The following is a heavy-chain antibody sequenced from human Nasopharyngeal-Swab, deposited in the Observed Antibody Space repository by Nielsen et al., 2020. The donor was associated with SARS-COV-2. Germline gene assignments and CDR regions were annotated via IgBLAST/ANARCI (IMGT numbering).Heavy chain of an antibody. CDR1: GYTFTSYG. V-gene: IGHV1-18*01. CDR2: ISAYNGNT. J-gene: IGHJ6*02. CDR3: AREPPLGYCSSTSCYMFGMDV. D-gene: IGHD2-2*02. Sequence: ASVKVSCKASGYTFTSYGISWVRQAPGQGLEWMGWISAYNGNTNYAQKLQGRVTMTTDTSTSTAYMELRSLRSDDTAVYYCAREPPLGYCSSTSCYMFGMDVWGQGTTVTVSS.